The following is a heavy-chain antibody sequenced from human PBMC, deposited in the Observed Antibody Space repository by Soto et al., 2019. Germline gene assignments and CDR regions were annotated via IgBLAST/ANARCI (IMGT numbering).Heavy chain of an antibody. J-gene: IGHJ4*02. Sequence: GGSLRLSCASSGFTFRSYAMSWVRQAPGKGLEWVSAISGSGGSTYYADSVKGRFTISRDNSKNTLYLQMNSLRAEDTAVYYCAKFVVVVAGFDYWGQGTLVTVSS. CDR1: GFTFRSYA. CDR2: ISGSGGST. V-gene: IGHV3-23*01. CDR3: AKFVVVVAGFDY. D-gene: IGHD2-15*01.